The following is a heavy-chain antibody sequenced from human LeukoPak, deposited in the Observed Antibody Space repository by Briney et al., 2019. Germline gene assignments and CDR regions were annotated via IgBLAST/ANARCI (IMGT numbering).Heavy chain of an antibody. D-gene: IGHD3-22*01. CDR1: RGTFSSYA. V-gene: IGHV1-69*13. CDR3: ARESLLRDYYDSSGYYYFDY. Sequence: SVKVSCKASRGTFSSYAISWVRQAPGQGLEWMGGIIPIFGTANYAQKFQGSVTITADESTSTAYMELSGLRSEDTAVYYCARESLLRDYYDSSGYYYFDYWGQGTLVTVSS. J-gene: IGHJ4*02. CDR2: IIPIFGTA.